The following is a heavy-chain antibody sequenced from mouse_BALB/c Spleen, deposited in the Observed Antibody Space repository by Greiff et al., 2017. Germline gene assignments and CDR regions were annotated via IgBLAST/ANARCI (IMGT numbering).Heavy chain of an antibody. CDR1: GYTFTSYW. Sequence: QVQLKQPGAELVKPGASVKLSCKASGYTFTSYWMHWVKQRPGQGLEWIGEIDPSDSYTNYNQKFKGKATLTVDKSSSTAYMQLSSLTSEDSAVYYCARGRYDYWGQGTLVTVSA. D-gene: IGHD2-14*01. V-gene: IGHV1-69*02. CDR3: ARGRYDY. J-gene: IGHJ3*01. CDR2: IDPSDSYT.